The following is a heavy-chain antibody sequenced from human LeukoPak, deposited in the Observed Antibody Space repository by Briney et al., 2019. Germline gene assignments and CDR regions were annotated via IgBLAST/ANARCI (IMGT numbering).Heavy chain of an antibody. J-gene: IGHJ5*02. D-gene: IGHD7-27*01. CDR1: GGTFSSYA. CDR3: ARDLGWATTDMQFDP. Sequence: VASVTVSCKASGGTFSSYAISWVRQAPGQGLEWMGRIIPILGIANYAQKFQGRVTITADKSTSTAYMELSSLRSEDTAVYYCARDLGWATTDMQFDPWGQGTLVTVSS. V-gene: IGHV1-69*04. CDR2: IIPILGIA.